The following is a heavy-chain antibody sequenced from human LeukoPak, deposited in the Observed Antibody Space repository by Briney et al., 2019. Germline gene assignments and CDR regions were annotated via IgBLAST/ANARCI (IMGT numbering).Heavy chain of an antibody. CDR3: ASLDSGKFDY. D-gene: IGHD3-10*01. CDR1: GGSISSYH. Sequence: SATLSLTCTVSGGSISSYHWSWVRQPPGKGLEWIGYVYYTGSTKYSPSLKSRLTISLDTSMNQFSLKLSSVTAADTAVYYCASLDSGKFDYWGQGTLVTVAS. J-gene: IGHJ4*02. CDR2: VYYTGST. V-gene: IGHV4-59*07.